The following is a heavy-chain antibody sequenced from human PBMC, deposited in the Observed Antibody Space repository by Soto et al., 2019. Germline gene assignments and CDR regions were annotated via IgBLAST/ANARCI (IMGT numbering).Heavy chain of an antibody. CDR3: ARGRPYDFWSGSKIFDY. Sequence: QVQLQESGPGLVKPSQTLSLTCTVSGGSISSGDYYWSWIRQPPGKGLEWIGYIYYSGSTYYNPSLKSRVTISVDTSKNQFSLKLSSVTAADTAVDYCARGRPYDFWSGSKIFDYWGQGTLVTVSS. CDR1: GGSISSGDYY. CDR2: IYYSGST. V-gene: IGHV4-30-4*01. J-gene: IGHJ4*02. D-gene: IGHD3-3*01.